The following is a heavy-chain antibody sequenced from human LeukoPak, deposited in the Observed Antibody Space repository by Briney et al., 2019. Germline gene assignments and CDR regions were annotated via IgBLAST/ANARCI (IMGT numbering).Heavy chain of an antibody. Sequence: PGGSLRLSCAASGFTFSSYWMGWVRQAPGKRLEWVANMNIDGSEKYYADSAKGRFTISRDNAGNSVYLQMNSLRVEDTAVYYCARDPVEWELLLDYWGQGTLVTVSS. CDR2: MNIDGSEK. J-gene: IGHJ4*02. CDR3: ARDPVEWELLLDY. D-gene: IGHD1-26*01. V-gene: IGHV3-7*01. CDR1: GFTFSSYW.